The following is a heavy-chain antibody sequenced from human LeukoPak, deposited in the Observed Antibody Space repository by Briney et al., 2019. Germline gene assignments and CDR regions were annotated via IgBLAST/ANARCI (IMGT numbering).Heavy chain of an antibody. D-gene: IGHD2-2*01. Sequence: ASVKVSCKASGYTFTGYYMHWVRQAPGQGLEWMGWINPNSGGTNYAQKFQGRVTMTRDTSISTAYMELSRLRSDDTAVYYCARVDYCSSTSCYAFDIWGQGTMVTVSS. V-gene: IGHV1-2*02. CDR1: GYTFTGYY. J-gene: IGHJ3*02. CDR3: ARVDYCSSTSCYAFDI. CDR2: INPNSGGT.